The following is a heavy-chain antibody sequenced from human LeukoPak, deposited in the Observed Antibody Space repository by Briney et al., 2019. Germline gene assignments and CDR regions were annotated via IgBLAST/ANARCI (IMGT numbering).Heavy chain of an antibody. J-gene: IGHJ4*02. V-gene: IGHV1-2*02. D-gene: IGHD3-3*01. Sequence: ASVKVSCKASGYSFTGHYMHWVRQAPGQGLEWMGWINPKSGGTNYAQKFQGRVTMTRDTSISTAYMDMSSLRSDDTAVYYCAMCLSGYYLGFDYWGQGTLVTVSS. CDR2: INPKSGGT. CDR3: AMCLSGYYLGFDY. CDR1: GYSFTGHY.